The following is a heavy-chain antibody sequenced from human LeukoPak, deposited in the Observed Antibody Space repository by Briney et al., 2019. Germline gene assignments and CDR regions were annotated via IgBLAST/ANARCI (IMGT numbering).Heavy chain of an antibody. V-gene: IGHV4-39*07. CDR1: GGSISSSRYY. J-gene: IGHJ3*02. CDR3: ARESYYDSSGYSHDAFDI. D-gene: IGHD3-22*01. CDR2: LYYSGNT. Sequence: SETLSLTCTVSGGSISSSRYYWGWIRQPPGTGLEWIGSLYYSGNTYYNPSLKSRVTISVDTSKNQFSLKLSSVTAADTAIYYCARESYYDSSGYSHDAFDIWGQGTMVTVSS.